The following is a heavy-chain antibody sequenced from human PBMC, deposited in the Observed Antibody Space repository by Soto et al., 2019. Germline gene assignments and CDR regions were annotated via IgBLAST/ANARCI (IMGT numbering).Heavy chain of an antibody. CDR2: TNYGSRWYN. CDR3: AGTSSLQWYYMDV. D-gene: IGHD1-7*01. Sequence: QVQLQQSGPGLVRPSRTPPLTCVISGASVSSNRPAWNWIKQSPPGGLEWLGRTNYGSRWYNDYAVSVRSRITVNADTSKNQFSLHLNSVTPEDTAVYYCAGTSSLQWYYMDVWDKGTTVTVSS. CDR1: GASVSSNRPA. J-gene: IGHJ6*03. V-gene: IGHV6-1*01.